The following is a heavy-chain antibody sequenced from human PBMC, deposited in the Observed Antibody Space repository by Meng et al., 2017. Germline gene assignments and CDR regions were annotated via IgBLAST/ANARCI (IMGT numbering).Heavy chain of an antibody. D-gene: IGHD6-13*01. CDR2: INTNTGNP. V-gene: IGHV7-4-1*02. J-gene: IGHJ6*02. CDR3: ARGYSSSWYSLLPPHYYYYGMDV. CDR1: GYTFTSYA. Sequence: ASVKVSCKASGYTFTSYAMNWVRQAPGQGLEWMGWINTNTGNPTYAQGFTGRFVFSLDTSVSTAYLQISGLKAEDTAVYYCARGYSSSWYSLLPPHYYYYGMDVWGQGTTVTVSS.